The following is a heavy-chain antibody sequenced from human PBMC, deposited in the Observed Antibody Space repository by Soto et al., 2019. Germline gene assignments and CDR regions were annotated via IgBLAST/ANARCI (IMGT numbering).Heavy chain of an antibody. D-gene: IGHD3-16*01. Sequence: QVQLVQSGAEVKNPGASVKVSCKASGYTFTRYGIGWARQAPGQGLEWMGWINTYNGNTNYAQNVQGRVTLTTDTSTSTPDMELRSLRSNDTAIYYCAMVDVYVTPSPQDVWGQGTTVIVSS. V-gene: IGHV1-18*01. J-gene: IGHJ6*02. CDR2: INTYNGNT. CDR3: AMVDVYVTPSPQDV. CDR1: GYTFTRYG.